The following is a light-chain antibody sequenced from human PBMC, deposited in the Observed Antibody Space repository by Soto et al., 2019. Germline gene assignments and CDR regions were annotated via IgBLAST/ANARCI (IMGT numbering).Light chain of an antibody. V-gene: IGKV3-11*01. J-gene: IGKJ4*01. Sequence: EIVLTQSPATLSLSPGERATLSCRASQSVSSYLAWYQQKPGQAPRLLIYDASNRATGIPARFSGSGSGTDFPLTNSRLEPEGFAVLYCQPRSNWPTFGGGTKVEIK. CDR3: QPRSNWPT. CDR2: DAS. CDR1: QSVSSY.